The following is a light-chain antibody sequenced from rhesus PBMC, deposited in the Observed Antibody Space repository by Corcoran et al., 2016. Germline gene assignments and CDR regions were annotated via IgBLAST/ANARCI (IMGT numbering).Light chain of an antibody. CDR2: GAS. CDR1: QRVSSS. CDR3: QQYSNWPT. V-gene: IGKV3-42*03. J-gene: IGKJ1*01. Sequence: EIVLTQSPATLSLSPGERATLSCRASQRVSSSLAWYQQKPEQAPRLLIYGASSRATGLPDRSSGSGFGTDFPLTIGSLEPEDFAVYYCQQYSNWPTFGQGTKVEIK.